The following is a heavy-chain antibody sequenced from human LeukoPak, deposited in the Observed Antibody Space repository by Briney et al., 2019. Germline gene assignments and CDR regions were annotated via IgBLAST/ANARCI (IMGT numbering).Heavy chain of an antibody. V-gene: IGHV1-8*01. J-gene: IGHJ4*02. CDR3: ASSVYCSGGSCYSSFDY. Sequence: ASVKVSCKASGYTFTSYDINGVRQATGQGLAWVGWMNPNSGNTAYAQKFQGRVTMTRNTSISTAYMELSSLRSEDTAVYYCASSVYCSGGSCYSSFDYWGQGTLVTVSS. CDR2: MNPNSGNT. D-gene: IGHD2-15*01. CDR1: GYTFTSYD.